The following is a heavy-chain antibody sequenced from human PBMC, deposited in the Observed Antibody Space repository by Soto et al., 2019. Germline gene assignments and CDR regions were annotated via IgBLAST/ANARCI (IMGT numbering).Heavy chain of an antibody. J-gene: IGHJ4*02. D-gene: IGHD3-3*01. CDR3: ARPRRGYDFWSGYSDKGYFDY. CDR1: GGSISSYY. V-gene: IGHV4-59*01. Sequence: QVQLQESGPGLVKPWETLSLTGTVSGGSISSYYWSWIRQPPGKGLEWIGYIYYSGSTNYHPSLRSRVTISVDTSKNQFSLNLSSVAAADTAVHYCARPRRGYDFWSGYSDKGYFDYRGQGTLVTGSS. CDR2: IYYSGST.